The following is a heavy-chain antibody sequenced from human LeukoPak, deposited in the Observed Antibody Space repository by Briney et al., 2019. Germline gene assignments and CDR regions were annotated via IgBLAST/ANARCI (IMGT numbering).Heavy chain of an antibody. CDR1: GYSISSGYY. CDR3: ARERGGGSSWYWRGMDV. V-gene: IGHV4-38-2*02. D-gene: IGHD6-13*01. CDR2: IYHSGST. Sequence: SETLSLTCTVSGYSISSGYYWGWIRQPPGKGLEWIGSIYHSGSTNYNPSLKSRVTISVDTSKNQFSLKLSSVTAADTAVYYCARERGGGSSWYWRGMDVWGQGTTVTVSS. J-gene: IGHJ6*02.